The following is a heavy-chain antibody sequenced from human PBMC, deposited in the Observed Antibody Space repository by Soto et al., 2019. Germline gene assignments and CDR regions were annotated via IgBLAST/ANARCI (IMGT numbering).Heavy chain of an antibody. J-gene: IGHJ4*02. CDR1: GGSISSGDYY. V-gene: IGHV4-30-4*01. Sequence: QVQLQESGPGLVKPSQTLSLTCTVSGGSISSGDYYWSWIRQPPGKGLEWIGYIYDSGSTYYNPSLKSRVTISVDTSKNQFSLMLSSVTAADTAVYYCARDRIVGATRFDSWGQGTLVTVSS. CDR2: IYDSGST. CDR3: ARDRIVGATRFDS. D-gene: IGHD1-26*01.